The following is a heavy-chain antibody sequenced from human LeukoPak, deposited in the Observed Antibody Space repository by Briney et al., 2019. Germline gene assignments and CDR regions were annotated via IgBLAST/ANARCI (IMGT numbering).Heavy chain of an antibody. Sequence: GGSLRLSCAASGFTFSSYGMSWVRQAPGKGLERVSAISGSGVITYYADSVKGRFTISRDTSKNTLFLQMNSLRVEDTAVYYCAKGAVGAPNDYWGQGTLVTVSS. CDR3: AKGAVGAPNDY. CDR2: ISGSGVIT. CDR1: GFTFSSYG. J-gene: IGHJ4*02. V-gene: IGHV3-23*01. D-gene: IGHD1-26*01.